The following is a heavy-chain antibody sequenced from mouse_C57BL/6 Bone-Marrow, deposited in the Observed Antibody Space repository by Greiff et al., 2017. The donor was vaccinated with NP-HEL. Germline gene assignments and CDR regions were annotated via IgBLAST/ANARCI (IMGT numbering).Heavy chain of an antibody. CDR1: EYEFPSHD. V-gene: IGHV5-2*01. D-gene: IGHD2-1*01. CDR3: ARLYGNYEGWFAY. Sequence: EVKLMESGGGLVQPGESLKLSCESNEYEFPSHDMSWVRKTPEKRLELVAAINSDGGSTYYPDTMERRFIISRGNTKKTLYLQLSSLRSEDTALYYCARLYGNYEGWFAYWGQGTLVTVSA. CDR2: INSDGGST. J-gene: IGHJ3*01.